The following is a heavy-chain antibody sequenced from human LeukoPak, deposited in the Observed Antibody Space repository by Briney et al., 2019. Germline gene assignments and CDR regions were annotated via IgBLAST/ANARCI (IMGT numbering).Heavy chain of an antibody. Sequence: ASVKVSCKASGYTFTAYYVHWVRQAPGQGLEWMGWITPNSGGTKYAQKFQGRVTMTRDTSISTAYMELSGLRSDDTAVYYCARVRTVPAAIATFDYWGQGTLVTVSS. V-gene: IGHV1-2*02. CDR2: ITPNSGGT. CDR1: GYTFTAYY. CDR3: ARVRTVPAAIATFDY. J-gene: IGHJ4*02. D-gene: IGHD2-2*01.